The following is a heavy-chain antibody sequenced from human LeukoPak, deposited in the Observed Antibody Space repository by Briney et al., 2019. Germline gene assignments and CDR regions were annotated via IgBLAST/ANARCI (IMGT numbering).Heavy chain of an antibody. CDR1: GFTFSSYS. J-gene: IGHJ5*02. D-gene: IGHD1-26*01. Sequence: PGGSLRLSCAASGFTFSSYSMNWVRQAPGKGLEWVSYISSSSTIYYADSVKGRFTISRDNAKNSLYLQMNSLRAEDTAVYYCARDRFAGATGGYNWFDPWGQGTLVTVSS. V-gene: IGHV3-48*01. CDR3: ARDRFAGATGGYNWFDP. CDR2: ISSSSTI.